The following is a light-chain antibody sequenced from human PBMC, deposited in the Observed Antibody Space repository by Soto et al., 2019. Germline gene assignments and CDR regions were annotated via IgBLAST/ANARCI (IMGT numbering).Light chain of an antibody. CDR1: SRDVGGYNY. CDR3: RSYAGSNNPVI. V-gene: IGLV2-8*01. Sequence: QSALTQPPSASGSPGQSVTISCTGTSRDVGGYNYVSWYQQHPGKAPKFLIFEVSRRPSGVPDRFSGSKSGNTASLTVSGLQADDEADYYCRSYAGSNNPVIFGGGTKVTVL. CDR2: EVS. J-gene: IGLJ2*01.